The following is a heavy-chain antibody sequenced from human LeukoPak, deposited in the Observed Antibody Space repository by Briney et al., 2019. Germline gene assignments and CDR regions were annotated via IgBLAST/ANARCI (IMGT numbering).Heavy chain of an antibody. V-gene: IGHV3-66*01. CDR2: IYSGGST. Sequence: GGSLRLSCAASGFTFSSYEMNWVRQAPGKGLEWVSVIYSGGSTYYADSVKGRFTISRDNSKNTLYLQMNSLRAEDTAVYYCARDLGGIAVADAFDIWGQGTMVTVSS. D-gene: IGHD6-19*01. CDR3: ARDLGGIAVADAFDI. CDR1: GFTFSSYE. J-gene: IGHJ3*02.